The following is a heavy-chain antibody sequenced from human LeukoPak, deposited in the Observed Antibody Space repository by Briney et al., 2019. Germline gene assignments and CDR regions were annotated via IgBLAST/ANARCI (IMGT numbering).Heavy chain of an antibody. CDR3: ARGPYEARLDYYYYMDV. CDR1: GGSINSGYY. Sequence: PSQTLSLTCTVSGGSINSGYYWGWIRQPPGKGLEWIGSIYHSGSTYYNPSLKSRVTISVDTSKNQFSLKLSYVTAADTAVYYCARGPYEARLDYYYYMDVWGKGTTVTVSS. D-gene: IGHD3-16*01. J-gene: IGHJ6*03. CDR2: IYHSGST. V-gene: IGHV4-38-2*02.